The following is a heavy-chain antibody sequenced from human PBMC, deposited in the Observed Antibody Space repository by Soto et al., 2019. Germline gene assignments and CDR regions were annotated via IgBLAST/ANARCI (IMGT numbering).Heavy chain of an antibody. D-gene: IGHD3-22*01. J-gene: IGHJ4*02. CDR2: IIPIFGTA. CDR1: GGTFSSYA. Sequence: SVKVSCKASGGTFSSYAISWVRQAPGQGLEWMGGIIPIFGTANYAQKFQGRVTITADESTSTAYMELRSLRSDDTAVYYCARDAPPLLWFGETYYDSSGYYRFPFDYWGQGTLVTVSS. CDR3: ARDAPPLLWFGETYYDSSGYYRFPFDY. V-gene: IGHV1-69*13.